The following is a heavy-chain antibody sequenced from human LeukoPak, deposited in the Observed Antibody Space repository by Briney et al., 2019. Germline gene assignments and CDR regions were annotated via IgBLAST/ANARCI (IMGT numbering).Heavy chain of an antibody. D-gene: IGHD3-10*01. CDR1: GFTFSSYG. J-gene: IGHJ5*02. CDR2: IWYDGSNK. V-gene: IGHV3-33*01. CDR3: ARDRAKVGENWFAP. Sequence: GGSLRLSCAASGFTFSSYGMHWVRQAPGKGLEWVAVIWYDGSNKYYPDSVRGRFTISRDNSKKTLYLQLNRMRAEGTAVYYCARDRAKVGENWFAPWGEGTLVTVSS.